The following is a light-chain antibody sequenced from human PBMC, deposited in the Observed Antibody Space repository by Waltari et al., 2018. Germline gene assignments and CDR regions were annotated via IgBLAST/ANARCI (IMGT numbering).Light chain of an antibody. V-gene: IGKV3-20*01. CDR2: GVS. CDR3: QQYGSSPPYT. CDR1: QSVSHNY. J-gene: IGKJ2*01. Sequence: EIVLTQSPGTLSLSPGERATLSCRASQSVSHNYLAWYQQKPGQAPRFLIYGVSSRATGIPDRFSGSGSGTDFTLTISRLEPEDFAVYFCQQYGSSPPYTFGQGTKLEIK.